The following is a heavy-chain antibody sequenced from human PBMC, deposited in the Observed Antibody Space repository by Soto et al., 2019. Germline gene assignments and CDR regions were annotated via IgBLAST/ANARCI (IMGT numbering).Heavy chain of an antibody. Sequence: QVLLVESGGGLVKPGGSLRLSCAASGFTFSDYYMSWIRQAPGMGLEWVSYISGSGNSIYYADSVKGRFTIPRDNAKNSLYLQMNSLRVEDTAGYYCATLSTQFDRWGQGNLVTVSS. CDR2: ISGSGNSI. D-gene: IGHD1-1*01. CDR3: ATLSTQFDR. J-gene: IGHJ5*02. V-gene: IGHV3-11*01. CDR1: GFTFSDYY.